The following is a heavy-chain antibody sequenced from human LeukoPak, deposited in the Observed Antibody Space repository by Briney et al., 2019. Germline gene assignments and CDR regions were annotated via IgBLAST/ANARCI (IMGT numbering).Heavy chain of an antibody. J-gene: IGHJ4*02. Sequence: GGSLRLSCAAAGVSFNEYAMHWVRQAPGKGLEWVAVIWRDGSNKYYADSVKGRFTVSRDNPKNTLNLQMDSLRVEDTAVYYCARHGSGRKYFDPLDYWGQGTLVTVSS. CDR3: ARHGSGRKYFDPLDY. CDR1: GVSFNEYA. V-gene: IGHV3-33*08. D-gene: IGHD1-26*01. CDR2: IWRDGSNK.